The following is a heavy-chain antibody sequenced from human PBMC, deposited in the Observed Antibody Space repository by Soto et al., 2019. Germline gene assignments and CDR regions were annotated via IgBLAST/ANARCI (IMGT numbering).Heavy chain of an antibody. J-gene: IGHJ4*02. Sequence: QVQLVQSGAEVKKPGASVKVSCKASGYTFTSYGISWVRQAPGQGLEWMGWISAYNGNTNYAQKLQGRVTMTTDTATSKAYMELRSLRSDDTAVYYCASSLLVGYGLEGESDWGQGTLVTVSS. CDR2: ISAYNGNT. V-gene: IGHV1-18*01. CDR1: GYTFTSYG. D-gene: IGHD5-18*01. CDR3: ASSLLVGYGLEGESD.